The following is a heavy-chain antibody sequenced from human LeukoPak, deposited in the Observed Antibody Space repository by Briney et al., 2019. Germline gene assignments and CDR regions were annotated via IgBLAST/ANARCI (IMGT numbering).Heavy chain of an antibody. CDR3: ARAGGSGWFDP. D-gene: IGHD3-10*01. CDR2: INIDGST. J-gene: IGHJ5*02. V-gene: IGHV3-74*01. Sequence: GGSLRLSCAASGFTFRNYWMHWVRQAPGKGLVWVSRINIDGSTRYADSVEGRFTISRDNAKNTLYLQMNSLRAEDTAVYYCARAGGSGWFDPWGQGTLVTVSS. CDR1: GFTFRNYW.